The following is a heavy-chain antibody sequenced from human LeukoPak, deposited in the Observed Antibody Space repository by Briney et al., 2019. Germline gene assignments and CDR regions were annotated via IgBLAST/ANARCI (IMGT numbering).Heavy chain of an antibody. Sequence: PGGSLRLSCVASGFPFSSYWMTWVRQAPGKGLEWVANIKQDGSTKSYVDSVKGRFTISRDNAKNPLYLQMNSLRAEDTAIYYCTRVGYIDEGIDYWGQGTLVTVSS. V-gene: IGHV3-7*04. CDR3: TRVGYIDEGIDY. D-gene: IGHD5-24*01. CDR1: GFPFSSYW. CDR2: IKQDGSTK. J-gene: IGHJ4*02.